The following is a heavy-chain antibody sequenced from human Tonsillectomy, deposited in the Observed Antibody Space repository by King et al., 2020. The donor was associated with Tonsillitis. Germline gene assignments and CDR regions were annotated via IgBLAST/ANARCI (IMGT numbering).Heavy chain of an antibody. CDR2: IWSDGSNK. CDR3: ARDATTVTNGEFDY. V-gene: IGHV3-33*08. CDR1: GLTFSRYG. J-gene: IGHJ4*02. D-gene: IGHD4-17*01. Sequence: VQLVESGGGVVQPGRSLRLSCAASGLTFSRYGMHWVRQAPGKGLEWVALIWSDGSNKYEADSVKGRFTISRDNSKNTLYLQMNSLRAEDTAVYYCARDATTVTNGEFDYWGQGTLVTVSA.